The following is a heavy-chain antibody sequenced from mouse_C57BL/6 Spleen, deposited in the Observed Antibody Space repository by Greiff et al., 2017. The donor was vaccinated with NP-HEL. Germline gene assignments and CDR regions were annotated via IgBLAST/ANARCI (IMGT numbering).Heavy chain of an antibody. CDR2: ISSGGDYI. CDR3: TRDRRGYFDV. Sequence: EVKVVESGEGLVKPGGSLKLSCAASGFTFSSYAMSWVRQTPEKRLEWVAYISSGGDYIYYADTVKGRFTISRDNARNTLYLQMSSLKSEDTAMYYCTRDRRGYFDVWGTGTTVTVSS. V-gene: IGHV5-9-1*02. CDR1: GFTFSSYA. J-gene: IGHJ1*03.